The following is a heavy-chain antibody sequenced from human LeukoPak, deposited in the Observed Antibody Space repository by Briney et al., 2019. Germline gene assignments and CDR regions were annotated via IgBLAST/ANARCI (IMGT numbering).Heavy chain of an antibody. CDR1: GGSISSSNYY. CDR3: GGLVVGTATIDY. V-gene: IGHV4-39*01. J-gene: IGHJ4*02. CDR2: IFSIGST. Sequence: PSETLSLTRTVSGGSISSSNYYWGWIRQPPGKGLEWIGNIFSIGSTHYNPSLKSGVTISVDTSKNQLSLQLNSAPAADPAVYHWGGLVVGTATIDYWGQGTLVTVSS. D-gene: IGHD2-21*02.